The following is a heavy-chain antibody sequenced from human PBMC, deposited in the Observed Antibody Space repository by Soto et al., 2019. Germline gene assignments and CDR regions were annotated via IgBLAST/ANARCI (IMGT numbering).Heavy chain of an antibody. CDR1: GGSISSYY. J-gene: IGHJ5*02. V-gene: IGHV4-59*01. Sequence: SETLSLTCTVSGGSISSYYWSWIRQPPGKGLEWIGYIYYSGSTNYNPSLKSRVTISVDTSKNQFSLKLSSVTAADTAVYYCARGVHIVVVTQNWFDPSGQGTLVIVSS. CDR2: IYYSGST. D-gene: IGHD2-21*02. CDR3: ARGVHIVVVTQNWFDP.